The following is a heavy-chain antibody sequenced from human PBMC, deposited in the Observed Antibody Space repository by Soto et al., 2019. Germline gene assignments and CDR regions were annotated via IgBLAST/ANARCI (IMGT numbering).Heavy chain of an antibody. CDR2: ISAYNGNT. D-gene: IGHD2-8*01. J-gene: IGHJ6*03. Sequence: ASVKVSCKASGYTFTSYGISWVRQAPGQGLEWMGWISAYNGNTNNAQKLQGRVTMTTDTSTSTAYMELRSLRSDDTAVYYCARESVFEFYYYYMDVWGKGTTVTVSS. V-gene: IGHV1-18*01. CDR3: ARESVFEFYYYYMDV. CDR1: GYTFTSYG.